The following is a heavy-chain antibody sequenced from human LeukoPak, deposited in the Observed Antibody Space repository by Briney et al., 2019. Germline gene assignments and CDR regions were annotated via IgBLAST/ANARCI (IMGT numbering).Heavy chain of an antibody. D-gene: IGHD3-22*01. Sequence: PGGSLRLSCAASGFTFSSYEMNWVRQAPGKGLEWVGRIKSKTDGGTTDYAAPVKGRFTISRDDSKNTLYLQMNSLKTEDTAVYYCTSEPYYYDSSGYIFDYWGQGTLVTVSS. CDR3: TSEPYYYDSSGYIFDY. J-gene: IGHJ4*02. CDR1: GFTFSSYE. V-gene: IGHV3-15*01. CDR2: IKSKTDGGTT.